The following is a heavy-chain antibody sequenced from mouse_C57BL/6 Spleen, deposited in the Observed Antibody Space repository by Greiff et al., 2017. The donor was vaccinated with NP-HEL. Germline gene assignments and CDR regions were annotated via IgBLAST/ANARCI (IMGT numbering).Heavy chain of an antibody. CDR1: GYTFTSYW. Sequence: QVHVKQPGAELVKPGASVKLSCKASGYTFTSYWMQWVKQRPGQGLEWIGEIDPSDSYTNYNQKFKGKATLTVDTSSSTAYMQLSSLTSEDSAVYYCARNYGSSYFDYWGQGTTLTVSS. D-gene: IGHD1-1*01. V-gene: IGHV1-50*01. CDR2: IDPSDSYT. J-gene: IGHJ2*01. CDR3: ARNYGSSYFDY.